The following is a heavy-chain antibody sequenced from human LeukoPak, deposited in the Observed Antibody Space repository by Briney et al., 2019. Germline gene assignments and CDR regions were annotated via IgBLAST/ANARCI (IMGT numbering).Heavy chain of an antibody. J-gene: IGHJ4*02. Sequence: GGSLRLSCAASGFIFSDYYMTWIRQAPGKGLECISYISISGGSTHYADPVKGRFTISRDNARNSLYLDMHSLRPDDTAMYYCAKLPEYWGQGVLVTVSS. CDR1: GFIFSDYY. CDR2: ISISGGST. V-gene: IGHV3-11*01. CDR3: AKLPEY. D-gene: IGHD5-24*01.